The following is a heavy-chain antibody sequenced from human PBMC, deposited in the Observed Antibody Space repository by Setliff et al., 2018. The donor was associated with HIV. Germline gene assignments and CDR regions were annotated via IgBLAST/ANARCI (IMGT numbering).Heavy chain of an antibody. CDR2: INPSGGST. V-gene: IGHV1-46*01. Sequence: ASVKVSCKASGYTFTSYYMHWVRQAPGQGLEWTGIINPSGGSTSYAQKFQGRVTMTRDTSTSTVVMELSSLRSEDTAVYYCARSDADAFDIWGQGTMVTVSS. J-gene: IGHJ3*02. D-gene: IGHD2-21*02. CDR3: ARSDADAFDI. CDR1: GYTFTSYY.